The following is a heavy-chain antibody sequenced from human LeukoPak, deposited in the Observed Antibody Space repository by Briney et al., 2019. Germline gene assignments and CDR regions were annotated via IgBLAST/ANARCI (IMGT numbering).Heavy chain of an antibody. V-gene: IGHV3-23*01. CDR2: ITGSGDST. D-gene: IGHD3-10*01. J-gene: IGHJ6*01. CDR1: GFTFNSYA. CDR3: AKDLRYYSGSGTYYISLCYYYGMDV. Sequence: GGSLRLSCAASGFTFNSYAMYWVRQAPGKGLEWVSTITGSGDSTYYADSVKGRFTVSRDNSKNTLFVQMNSLRAEDPAVYYCAKDLRYYSGSGTYYISLCYYYGMDVWGQGTTVTVSS.